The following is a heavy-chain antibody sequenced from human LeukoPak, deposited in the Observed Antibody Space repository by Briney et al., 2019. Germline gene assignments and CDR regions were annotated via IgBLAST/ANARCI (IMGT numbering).Heavy chain of an antibody. CDR1: GFTFSSYE. V-gene: IGHV3-48*03. Sequence: PGGSLRLSCAASGFTFSSYEMNWVRQAPGKGLEWVSYISSSGSTIYYADSVKGRFTISRDNSKNTLYLQMNSLRAEDTAVYYCAKAMGLLWFGAKDPFDIWGQGTMVTVSS. J-gene: IGHJ3*02. CDR2: ISSSGSTI. D-gene: IGHD3-10*01. CDR3: AKAMGLLWFGAKDPFDI.